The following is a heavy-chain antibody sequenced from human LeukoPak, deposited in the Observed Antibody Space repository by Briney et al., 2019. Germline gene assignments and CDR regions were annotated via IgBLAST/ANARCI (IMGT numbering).Heavy chain of an antibody. D-gene: IGHD2-2*01. J-gene: IGHJ4*02. Sequence: AGGSLRLPCAASGFTFSSYEMNWVRQAPGKGLQWVSDISSSGTTIYYADSVKGRFTISRDNAKNSLYLQMNSLRAEDTAVYYCARKYCSTTSCLFDNWGQGTLVTVSS. CDR1: GFTFSSYE. CDR2: ISSSGTTI. V-gene: IGHV3-48*03. CDR3: ARKYCSTTSCLFDN.